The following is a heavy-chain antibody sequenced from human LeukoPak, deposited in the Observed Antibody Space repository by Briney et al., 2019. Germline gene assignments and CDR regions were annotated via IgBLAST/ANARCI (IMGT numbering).Heavy chain of an antibody. Sequence: GGSLRLSCAASGFTFSSYGMHWVRQAPGKGLEWVAVISYDGSNKYYADSVKGRFTISRDNSKNTLYLQMNSLRAEDTAVYYCAKDYGDYVIYRFQHWGQGTLVTVSS. J-gene: IGHJ1*01. CDR3: AKDYGDYVIYRFQH. V-gene: IGHV3-30*18. CDR1: GFTFSSYG. CDR2: ISYDGSNK. D-gene: IGHD4-17*01.